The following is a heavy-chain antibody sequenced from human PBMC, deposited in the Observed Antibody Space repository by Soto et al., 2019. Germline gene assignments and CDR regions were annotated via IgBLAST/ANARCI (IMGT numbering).Heavy chain of an antibody. J-gene: IGHJ6*02. CDR2: IGADGDT. CDR1: GFTLTSYD. D-gene: IGHD5-18*01. CDR3: ARSPRGGYGQLFGMDV. Sequence: EVQLVESGGGLVQPGGSLRLSCAVSGFTLTSYDMHWVRQTAGEGLEWVATIGADGDTHYPDSVKGRFTVSRENAKNSLYLQMNSLSVGDTAVYYCARSPRGGYGQLFGMDVWGQGTTVTVSS. V-gene: IGHV3-13*04.